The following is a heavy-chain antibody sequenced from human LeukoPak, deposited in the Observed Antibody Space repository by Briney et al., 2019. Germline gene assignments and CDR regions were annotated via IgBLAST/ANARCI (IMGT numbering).Heavy chain of an antibody. D-gene: IGHD2-2*01. J-gene: IGHJ3*02. Sequence: GGSLRLSCAASGFTFSNYRMNWVRQAPGKGLEWVSSISSSSIYIYYADSLKGRFTISRDNAKNSLYLQMNSLRAEDTAVYYCARDHAYAFDIWGQGTLVTVSS. CDR2: ISSSSIYI. CDR1: GFTFSNYR. CDR3: ARDHAYAFDI. V-gene: IGHV3-21*01.